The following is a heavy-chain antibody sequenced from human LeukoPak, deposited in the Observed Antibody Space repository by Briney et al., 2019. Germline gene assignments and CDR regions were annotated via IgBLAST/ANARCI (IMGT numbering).Heavy chain of an antibody. J-gene: IGHJ4*02. CDR1: GASISSPNW. CDR2: IYHSGST. V-gene: IGHV4-4*02. CDR3: ALQLPRDYFDY. Sequence: SETLSLTCAVSGASISSPNWWSWVRPPPGKGLEWIGEIYHSGSTNYNPSLESRATISVDTSKNQFSLKLSSVTAADTAVYYCALQLPRDYFDYWGQGTLVTVSS. D-gene: IGHD6-6*01.